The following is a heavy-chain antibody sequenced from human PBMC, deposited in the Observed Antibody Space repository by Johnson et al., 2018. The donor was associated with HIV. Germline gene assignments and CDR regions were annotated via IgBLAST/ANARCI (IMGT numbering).Heavy chain of an antibody. Sequence: QVQLVESGGGLVQPGGSLRLSCAASGFTFSSHGMHWVRQAPGKGLEWVTFIRYDETNKYYADSVKGQFTISRDNSRNTLYLQMNSLRDEDTALYYCAKARGGCAFGAFDIWGHGTMVTVSS. CDR1: GFTFSSHG. CDR3: AKARGGCAFGAFDI. D-gene: IGHD2-21*01. CDR2: IRYDETNK. J-gene: IGHJ3*02. V-gene: IGHV3-30*02.